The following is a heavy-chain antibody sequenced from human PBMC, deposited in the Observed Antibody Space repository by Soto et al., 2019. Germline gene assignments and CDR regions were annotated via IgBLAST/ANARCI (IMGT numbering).Heavy chain of an antibody. CDR2: ISAYNGNT. Sequence: ASVKVSCKASGYTFTSYGISWVRQAPGQGLEWMGWISAYNGNTNYAQKLQGRVTMTTDTSTSTAYMELRSLRSDDTAVYYCARDCSSTSCYREQYYYYGMDVWDKGTTVTVSS. CDR3: ARDCSSTSCYREQYYYYGMDV. CDR1: GYTFTSYG. V-gene: IGHV1-18*01. D-gene: IGHD2-2*01. J-gene: IGHJ6*04.